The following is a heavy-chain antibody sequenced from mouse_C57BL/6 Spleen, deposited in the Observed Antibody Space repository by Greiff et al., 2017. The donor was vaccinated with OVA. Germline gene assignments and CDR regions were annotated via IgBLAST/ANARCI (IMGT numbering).Heavy chain of an antibody. Sequence: QVQLQQSGPGLVAPSQSLSITCTVSGFSLTSYGVHWVRQPPGKGLEWLVVIWSDGSTTYNSALKSRLSISKDNSKSQVFLKMNSLQTDDTAMYYCARHENYDGYFYAMDYWGQGTSVTVSS. V-gene: IGHV2-6-1*01. CDR3: ARHENYDGYFYAMDY. CDR2: IWSDGST. D-gene: IGHD2-3*01. CDR1: GFSLTSYG. J-gene: IGHJ4*01.